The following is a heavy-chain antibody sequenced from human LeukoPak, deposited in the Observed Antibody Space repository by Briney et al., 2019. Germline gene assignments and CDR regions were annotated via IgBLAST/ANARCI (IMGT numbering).Heavy chain of an antibody. CDR1: GGTFSSYA. CDR2: IIPIFGTA. Sequence: SVKVSCKASGGTFSSYAISWVRQAPGQGLEWMGGIIPIFGTANYAQKFQGRVTITTDESTSTAYMELSSLRSEDTAVYYCARTYYYDINWSDPWGQGTLVTVSS. CDR3: ARTYYYDINWSDP. V-gene: IGHV1-69*05. J-gene: IGHJ5*02. D-gene: IGHD3-22*01.